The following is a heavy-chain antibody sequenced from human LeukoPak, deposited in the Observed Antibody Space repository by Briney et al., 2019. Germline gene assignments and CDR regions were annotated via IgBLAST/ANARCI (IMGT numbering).Heavy chain of an antibody. CDR1: GFTLADLS. CDR3: ATGVYCATTTCPGYQHYYYFMDV. CDR2: FDRKNGDT. V-gene: IGHV1-24*01. D-gene: IGHD2-21*01. J-gene: IGHJ6*03. Sequence: ASVKVSCKVSGFTLADLSMHWVQQAPGKGLEWVGGFDRKNGDTIYAQRFRGRVTLTEDTSTGTAYMELSSLSADDTAVYYCATGVYCATTTCPGYQHYYYFMDVWGKGTTVTVSS.